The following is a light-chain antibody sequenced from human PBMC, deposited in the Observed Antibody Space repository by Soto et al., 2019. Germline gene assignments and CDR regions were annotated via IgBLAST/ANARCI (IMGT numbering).Light chain of an antibody. CDR1: QSVSSS. J-gene: IGKJ4*01. V-gene: IGKV3-11*01. CDR3: QHRSNWPLT. Sequence: EIVLTQSPATLSLSPGERATLSCRASQSVSSSLNWYQLKPGQAPRLLIYDASDRATGIPARFSGSGSGTDFTLTISSLDPDDFAIYFCQHRSNWPLTFGGGTKVEIK. CDR2: DAS.